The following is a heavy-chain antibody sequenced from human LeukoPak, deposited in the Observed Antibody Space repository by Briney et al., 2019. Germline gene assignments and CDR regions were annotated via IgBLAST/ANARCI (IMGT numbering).Heavy chain of an antibody. V-gene: IGHV3-53*01. J-gene: IGHJ6*02. CDR1: ELTVSGNF. CDR3: AARGGGYYYGMDV. Sequence: PGGSLRLSCAASELTVSGNFMTWARQAPGKGLEWVSLLYGDGKTYYADSVKGRFTISRDYSKNTVNLQMNNLRVDDTAVYYCAARGGGYYYGMDVWGRGTTVIVSS. D-gene: IGHD3-16*01. CDR2: LYGDGKT.